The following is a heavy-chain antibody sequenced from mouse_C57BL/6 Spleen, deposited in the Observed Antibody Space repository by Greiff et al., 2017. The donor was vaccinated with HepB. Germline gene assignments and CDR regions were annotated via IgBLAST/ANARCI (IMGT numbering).Heavy chain of an antibody. D-gene: IGHD2-2*01. J-gene: IGHJ3*01. Sequence: DVQLVESGGGLVQPGGSLKLSCAASGFTFSDYYMYWVRQTPEKRLEWVAYISNGGGSTYYPDTVKGRFTISRDNAKNTLYLQMSRLKSEDTAMYYCARQTMVTPFAYWGQGTLVTVSA. V-gene: IGHV5-12*01. CDR2: ISNGGGST. CDR1: GFTFSDYY. CDR3: ARQTMVTPFAY.